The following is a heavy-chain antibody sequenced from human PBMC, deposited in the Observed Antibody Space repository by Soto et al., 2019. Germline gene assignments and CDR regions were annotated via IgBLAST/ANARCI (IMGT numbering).Heavy chain of an antibody. V-gene: IGHV4-30-4*01. CDR1: GGSISSGDYY. D-gene: IGHD4-4*01. CDR2: IYYSGST. CDR3: ARGVATVTTYWFDP. Sequence: SETLSLTCTVSGGSISSGDYYWSWIRRPPGKGLEWIGYIYYSGSTYYNPSLRSRVTISVDTSKNQFSLKLSSVTAADTAVYYCARGVATVTTYWFDPWGQGTLVTVSS. J-gene: IGHJ5*02.